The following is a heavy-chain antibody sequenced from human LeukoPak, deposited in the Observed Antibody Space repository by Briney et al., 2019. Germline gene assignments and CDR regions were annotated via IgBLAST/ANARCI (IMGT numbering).Heavy chain of an antibody. CDR2: ISYDGRNI. J-gene: IGHJ4*02. D-gene: IGHD2-2*01. CDR3: AKGPLRGTAAAIDY. V-gene: IGHV3-30*18. CDR1: GFTFNNYG. Sequence: GGSLRLSCAASGFTFNNYGMHWVRQAPGKGLEWVAVISYDGRNIHYPDSVKGRFTISRDISTDTLWLQMDSLRTEDTAVYYCAKGPLRGTAAAIDYWGQGTLVAVSS.